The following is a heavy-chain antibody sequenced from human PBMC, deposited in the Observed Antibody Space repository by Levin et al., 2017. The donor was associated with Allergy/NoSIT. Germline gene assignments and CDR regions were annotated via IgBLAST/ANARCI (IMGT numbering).Heavy chain of an antibody. CDR2: INSDGSST. D-gene: IGHD3-10*01. CDR1: GFTFSSYW. J-gene: IGHJ4*02. Sequence: GGSLRLSCAASGFTFSSYWMHWVRQDPGKGLVWVSHINSDGSSTTYADSVKGRFTVSRDNAKNTLYLQMNSLRAEDTAVYYCARDTGYYGSGSYYSHWGQGTLVTVSS. V-gene: IGHV3-74*03. CDR3: ARDTGYYGSGSYYSH.